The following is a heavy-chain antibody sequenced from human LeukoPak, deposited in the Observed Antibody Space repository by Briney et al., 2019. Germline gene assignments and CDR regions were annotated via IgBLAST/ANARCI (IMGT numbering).Heavy chain of an antibody. CDR2: ISYDGSNK. CDR1: GFTFSSYG. J-gene: IGHJ4*02. V-gene: IGHV3-30*18. CDR3: AKDIAAAASDY. Sequence: GGSLRLSCAASGFTFSSYGMHWVRQAPGKGLEWVAVISYDGSNKYYADSVKGRFTISRDNSKNTLYLQMNSLRAEDTAVYYCAKDIAAAASDYWGQGTLVTVSS. D-gene: IGHD6-13*01.